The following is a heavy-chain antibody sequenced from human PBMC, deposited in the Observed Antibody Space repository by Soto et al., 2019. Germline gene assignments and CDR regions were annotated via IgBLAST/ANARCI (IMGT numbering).Heavy chain of an antibody. CDR1: GGTFVSSA. J-gene: IGHJ5*02. CDR2: IIPILGST. Sequence: QVHLLQSGAELREPGSSVRVSCTPSGGTFVSSAFAWVRQAPGGKIEWMGGIIPILGSTKYAEKFLGRLTIRADDSSRPAYLELSSLTFDDTAVYFCAKKNPHGDSNKAWLDPWGQGTLVTVST. CDR3: AKKNPHGDSNKAWLDP. D-gene: IGHD2-8*01. V-gene: IGHV1-69*01.